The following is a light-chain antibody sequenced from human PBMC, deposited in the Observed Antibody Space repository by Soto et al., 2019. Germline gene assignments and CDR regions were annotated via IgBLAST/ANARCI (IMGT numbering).Light chain of an antibody. Sequence: ESVLTQSPGTLSLSPGERATLSCRASQSVSSSFLAWYQQKPGQAPRLLIYCASTRATGIPDRFSGSGSGTDFTLTISRLEPEDFAVYYCQQYDSSPWTFGQGTKVEIK. J-gene: IGKJ1*01. CDR2: CAS. CDR3: QQYDSSPWT. V-gene: IGKV3-20*01. CDR1: QSVSSSF.